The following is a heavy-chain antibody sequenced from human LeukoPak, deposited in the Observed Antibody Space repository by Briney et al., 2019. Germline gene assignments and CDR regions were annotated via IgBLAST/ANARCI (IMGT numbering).Heavy chain of an antibody. CDR2: INHSGST. D-gene: IGHD4/OR15-4a*01. V-gene: IGHV4-34*01. CDR3: ARGPLVRASSYPDY. CDR1: GRSFSGYY. J-gene: IGHJ4*02. Sequence: SQSLSLTCAVYGRSFSGYYWRWIRQPPGKGLEWIGEINHSGSTNYNPSLKSRVTISVDTSKNQCSLKLSSVTAADTAVYYCARGPLVRASSYPDYWGQGTLVTVSS.